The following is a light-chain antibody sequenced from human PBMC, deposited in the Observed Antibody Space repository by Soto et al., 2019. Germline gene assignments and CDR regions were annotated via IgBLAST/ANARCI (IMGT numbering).Light chain of an antibody. CDR2: KAS. CDR1: QTIINN. J-gene: IGKJ1*01. Sequence: ITQSPTTLSESLGERATISCRASQTIINNLAWYQQKPGKAPKLLIYKASTIAGEIPSRFSGSGSGTEFTLTISSLQADDFATYYCQHYTSWPQAFGQGTKVDIK. V-gene: IGKV1-5*03. CDR3: QHYTSWPQA.